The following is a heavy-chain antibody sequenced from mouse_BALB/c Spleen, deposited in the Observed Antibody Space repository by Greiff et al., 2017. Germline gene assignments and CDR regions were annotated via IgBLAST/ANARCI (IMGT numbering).Heavy chain of an antibody. V-gene: IGHV1-63*02. Sequence: VKLMESGAELVRPGTSVKMSCKAAGYTFTNYWIGWVKQRPGHGLEWIGDIYPGGGYTNYNEKFKGKATLTADTSSSTAYMQLSSLTSEDSAIYYCARGYGSSYWFAYWGQGTLVTVSA. CDR3: ARGYGSSYWFAY. CDR2: IYPGGGYT. J-gene: IGHJ3*01. D-gene: IGHD1-1*01. CDR1: GYTFTNYW.